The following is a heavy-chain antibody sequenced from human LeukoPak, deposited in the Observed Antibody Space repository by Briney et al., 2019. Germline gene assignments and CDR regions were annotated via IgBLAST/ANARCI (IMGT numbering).Heavy chain of an antibody. Sequence: PSGTLSLTCAIPGGSISSSNWWTWVRQPPGKGLEWLGEIYHRGSTNDNPSLKSRDPISVDKSKNQFALKLSSVTAADTAVYYCARGDYDTPLYWGQGTLVTVSS. V-gene: IGHV4-4*02. CDR2: IYHRGST. CDR1: GGSISSSNW. J-gene: IGHJ4*02. D-gene: IGHD3-16*01. CDR3: ARGDYDTPLY.